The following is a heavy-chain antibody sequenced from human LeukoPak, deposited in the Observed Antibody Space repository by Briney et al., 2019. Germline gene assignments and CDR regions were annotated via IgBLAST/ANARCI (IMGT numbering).Heavy chain of an antibody. CDR2: IIPIFGTA. V-gene: IGHV1-69*13. Sequence: SVKVSCKASGGTFSSYAISWVRQAPGQGLEWMGGIIPIFGTANYAQKFQGRVTITADESTSTAYMELSSPRSEDTAVYYCARSGYPYYYMDVWGKGTTVTVSS. D-gene: IGHD3-3*01. CDR3: ARSGYPYYYMDV. J-gene: IGHJ6*03. CDR1: GGTFSSYA.